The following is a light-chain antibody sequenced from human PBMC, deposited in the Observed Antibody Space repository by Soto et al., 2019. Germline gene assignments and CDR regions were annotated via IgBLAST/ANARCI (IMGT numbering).Light chain of an antibody. J-gene: IGKJ1*01. CDR2: GAS. CDR3: QQYNNWPPWT. CDR1: QSVGSN. Sequence: EIVMTQSPATLSISPGERATLSCRASQSVGSNLAWYQQKPGQAPRLLIYGASTRAAGIPARFSGSGSGTELSLTISSLQSEDFAVYYCQQYNNWPPWTFGQGTKMEIK. V-gene: IGKV3-15*01.